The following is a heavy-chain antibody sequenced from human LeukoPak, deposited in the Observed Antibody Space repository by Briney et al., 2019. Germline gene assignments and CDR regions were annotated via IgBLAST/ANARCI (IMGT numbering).Heavy chain of an antibody. CDR1: GGSIISNY. Sequence: SETLSLTCTVSGGSIISNYWSWIRQSAGTGLEWIGRIYGSGITDYNPSLKSRVTMSLDTSRKQFSLRLTSVTAAVTAVYYCARLKFYDSTGYSPGYYMDVWGKGTTVSVFS. V-gene: IGHV4-4*07. J-gene: IGHJ6*03. CDR2: IYGSGIT. CDR3: ARLKFYDSTGYSPGYYMDV. D-gene: IGHD3-22*01.